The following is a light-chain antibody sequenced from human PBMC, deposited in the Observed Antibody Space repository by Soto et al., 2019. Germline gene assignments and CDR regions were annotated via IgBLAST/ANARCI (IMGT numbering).Light chain of an antibody. CDR2: DAS. Sequence: DIQMTQSPSTLSASVGDRVTITFRASQRLSNRLAWYQQKPGKAPKVLIYDASSLESGVPSRFSGSGSGTHFILTISSLQPDDFATYYCHYYSAVWTFGQGTKVDIK. CDR3: HYYSAVWT. V-gene: IGKV1-5*01. CDR1: QRLSNR. J-gene: IGKJ1*01.